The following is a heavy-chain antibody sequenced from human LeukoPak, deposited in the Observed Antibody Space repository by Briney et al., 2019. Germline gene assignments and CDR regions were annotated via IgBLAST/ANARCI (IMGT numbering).Heavy chain of an antibody. V-gene: IGHV3-7*01. CDR3: ARDLRYYYGSGYPVADGMDV. D-gene: IGHD3-10*01. J-gene: IGHJ6*02. CDR2: IKQDGREK. Sequence: PGGSLRLSCAASGFTFSNYWMSWVRQAPGKGLEWVANIKQDGREKYYVDSVEGRFTISRDNAKNSLDLQMNSLRAEDTAVYYCARDLRYYYGSGYPVADGMDVWGQGTTVTVSS. CDR1: GFTFSNYW.